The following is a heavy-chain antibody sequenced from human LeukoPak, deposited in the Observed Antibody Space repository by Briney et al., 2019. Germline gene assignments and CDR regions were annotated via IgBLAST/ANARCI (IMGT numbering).Heavy chain of an antibody. CDR2: IYYSGST. Sequence: PSETLSLTCTVSGGSISSSSYYWGWIRQTPGKGLEWIGSIYYSGSTYSNPSLKSRVTISVDTSKNQFSLKLSSVTAADTAMYYCVREGSGSSPLTPFEYWGQGTLVTVSS. V-gene: IGHV4-39*07. CDR1: GGSISSSSYY. D-gene: IGHD3-10*01. J-gene: IGHJ4*02. CDR3: VREGSGSSPLTPFEY.